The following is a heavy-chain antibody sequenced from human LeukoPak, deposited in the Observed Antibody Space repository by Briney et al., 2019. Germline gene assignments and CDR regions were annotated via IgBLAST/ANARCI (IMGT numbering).Heavy chain of an antibody. CDR3: ARHARVATHTNHIDY. J-gene: IGHJ4*02. CDR1: GTSFSGYY. D-gene: IGHD4-23*01. Sequence: PETLSLTCAVYGTSFSGYYWSWVRQSPRRGLEWIGEIFHSGTTYYNPSLKSRVTMSVDTPRSQFSLKLRSVTAADTAVYYCARHARVATHTNHIDYWGQGALVTVST. V-gene: IGHV4-34*12. CDR2: IFHSGTT.